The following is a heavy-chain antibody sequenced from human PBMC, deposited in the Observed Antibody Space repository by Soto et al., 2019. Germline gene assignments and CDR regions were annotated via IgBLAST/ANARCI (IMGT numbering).Heavy chain of an antibody. Sequence: GGSLRLSCAASGFTFDDYAMHWVRQAPGKGLEWVSGISWNSGSIGYADSVKGRFTISRDNAKNSLYLQMNSLRAEDTALYYCAKDVQWLVTLPYFDYWGQGTLVTVSS. D-gene: IGHD6-19*01. V-gene: IGHV3-9*01. CDR3: AKDVQWLVTLPYFDY. CDR2: ISWNSGSI. J-gene: IGHJ4*02. CDR1: GFTFDDYA.